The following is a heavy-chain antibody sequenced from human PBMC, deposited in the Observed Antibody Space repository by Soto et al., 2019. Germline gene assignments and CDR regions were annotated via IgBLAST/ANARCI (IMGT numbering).Heavy chain of an antibody. CDR2: IIPIFGTA. CDR1: GGTFSSYA. J-gene: IGHJ3*02. D-gene: IGHD3-16*01. V-gene: IGHV1-69*13. Sequence: ASVKVSCKASGGTFSSYAISWVRQAPGQGLEWMGGIIPIFGTANYAQKFQGRVTITADESTSTAYMELSSLRSEDTAVYYCARRPPSGGDAFDIWGQGTMVTVSS. CDR3: ARRPPSGGDAFDI.